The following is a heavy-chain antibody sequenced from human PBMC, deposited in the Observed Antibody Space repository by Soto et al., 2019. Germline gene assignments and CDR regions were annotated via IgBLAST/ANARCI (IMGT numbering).Heavy chain of an antibody. CDR2: IYYSGST. CDR1: GGSISSSSYY. D-gene: IGHD6-19*01. V-gene: IGHV4-39*01. Sequence: SETLSLTCTVSGGSISSSSYYWGWIRQPPGKGLEWIGSIYYSGSTYYNPSLKSRVTMSVDTSKNQFSLKLSSVTAADTAVYYCARPGSGWYGDNFDYWGQGTLVTVSS. CDR3: ARPGSGWYGDNFDY. J-gene: IGHJ4*02.